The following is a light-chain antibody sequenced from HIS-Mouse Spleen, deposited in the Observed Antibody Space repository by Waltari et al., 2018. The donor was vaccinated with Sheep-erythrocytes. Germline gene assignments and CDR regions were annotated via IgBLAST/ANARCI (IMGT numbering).Light chain of an antibody. Sequence: QSALTQPRSVSGSPGQSVTIPCPGTRRDVGGYNYFPWYQQHPGKAPKLMIYDVSKRPSGVPDRFSGSKSGNTASLTISGLQAEDEADYYCCSYAGSYNHVFATGTKVTVL. CDR3: CSYAGSYNHV. J-gene: IGLJ1*01. CDR2: DVS. CDR1: RRDVGGYNY. V-gene: IGLV2-11*01.